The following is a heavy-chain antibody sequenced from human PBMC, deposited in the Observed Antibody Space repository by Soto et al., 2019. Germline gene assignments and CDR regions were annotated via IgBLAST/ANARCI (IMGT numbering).Heavy chain of an antibody. CDR1: GFTFSSYS. Sequence: PGGSLRLSCAASGFTFSSYSVIWVRQAPGKGLEWVSSISSGSSYIYYADSVKGRFTISRDNAKSSLFLQMNSLRADDTAVYYCARVPMDYYDSSGYLDYWGQGPLVTVSS. CDR3: ARVPMDYYDSSGYLDY. D-gene: IGHD3-22*01. V-gene: IGHV3-21*01. CDR2: ISSGSSYI. J-gene: IGHJ4*02.